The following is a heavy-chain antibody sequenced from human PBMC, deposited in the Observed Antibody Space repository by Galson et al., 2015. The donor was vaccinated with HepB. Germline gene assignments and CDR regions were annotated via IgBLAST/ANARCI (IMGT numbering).Heavy chain of an antibody. D-gene: IGHD3-22*01. V-gene: IGHV3-48*04. CDR1: GFTFSSYS. CDR2: ISSSSSTI. CDR3: ARDLDYYDSSGYYDY. J-gene: IGHJ4*02. Sequence: SLRLSCAASGFTFSSYSMNWVRQAPGKGLEWVSYISSSSSTIYYADSVKGRFTISRDNAKNSLYLQMNSLRAEDTAVYYCARDLDYYDSSGYYDYWGQGTLVTVSS.